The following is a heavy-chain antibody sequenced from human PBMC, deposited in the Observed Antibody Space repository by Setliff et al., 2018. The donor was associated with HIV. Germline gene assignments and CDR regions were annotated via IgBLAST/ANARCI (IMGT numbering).Heavy chain of an antibody. CDR2: ISPNFGHT. Sequence: ASVKVSCKTSGYTFTNFGISWVRQAPGHGLEWMGWISPNFGHTNYAQNFHGRITLTVDTSTSRAYMELRSLRSDDTAVYFYARLGSGWSDSYYYAMDIWGQGTTVTVSS. V-gene: IGHV1-18*01. CDR1: GYTFTNFG. CDR3: ARLGSGWSDSYYYAMDI. J-gene: IGHJ6*02. D-gene: IGHD6-19*01.